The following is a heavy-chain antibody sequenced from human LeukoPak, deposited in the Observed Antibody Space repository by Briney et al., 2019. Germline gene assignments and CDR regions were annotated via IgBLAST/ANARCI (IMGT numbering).Heavy chain of an antibody. Sequence: GGSLRLSCAASGFTFSDYYMSWIRQAPGKGLEWVSYISSSSSYTNYADSVKGRFTISRDNAKSSLYLQMNSLRAEDTAVYYFAREVIAAAGTCWFDPWGQGTLVTVSS. CDR2: ISSSSSYT. V-gene: IGHV3-11*05. CDR1: GFTFSDYY. D-gene: IGHD6-13*01. J-gene: IGHJ5*02. CDR3: AREVIAAAGTCWFDP.